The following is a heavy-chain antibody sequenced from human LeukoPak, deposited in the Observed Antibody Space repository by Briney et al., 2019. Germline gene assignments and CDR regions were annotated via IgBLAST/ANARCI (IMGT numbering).Heavy chain of an antibody. D-gene: IGHD5-24*01. J-gene: IGHJ4*02. CDR2: ISYSGTT. CDR3: ARPTRMATIGFDY. Sequence: SETLSLTCTVSGGSISSSSYYWGWLRQPPGKELECIGSISYSGTTYYDPSLKSRLAISVDTSKNHFSLKLSSVTAADTAVYYCARPTRMATIGFDYWGQGTLVTVSS. CDR1: GGSISSSSYY. V-gene: IGHV4-39*02.